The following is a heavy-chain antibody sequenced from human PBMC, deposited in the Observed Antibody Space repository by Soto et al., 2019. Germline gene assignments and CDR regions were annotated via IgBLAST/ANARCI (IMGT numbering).Heavy chain of an antibody. J-gene: IGHJ6*02. CDR2: IVPFLKGR. V-gene: IGHV1-69*01. CDR3: GGDVTGNYSDRGCSYHAMDV. D-gene: IGHD3-3*01. Sequence: SGKVSCDTSGAYFTGDVISCERQAPGQGLVWMGGIVPFLKGRNYGQKFHGRFTITADDYMPTVHMDLYGLTSDDTAVYYCGGDVTGNYSDRGCSYHAMDVWGQGTTVPVSS. CDR1: GAYFTGDV.